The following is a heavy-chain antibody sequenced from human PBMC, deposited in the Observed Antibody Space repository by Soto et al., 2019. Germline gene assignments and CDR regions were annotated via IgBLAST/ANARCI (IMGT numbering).Heavy chain of an antibody. J-gene: IGHJ4*02. CDR3: ARSNYDILTGLLDY. V-gene: IGHV4-59*01. CDR2: IYYSGST. D-gene: IGHD3-9*01. Sequence: PSETLSLTCTVSGGSISSYYWSWIRQPPGKGLEWIGYIYYSGSTNYNPSLKSRVTISVDTSKNQFSLKLSSVTAADTAVYYCARSNYDILTGLLDYWGQGTLVTVSS. CDR1: GGSISSYY.